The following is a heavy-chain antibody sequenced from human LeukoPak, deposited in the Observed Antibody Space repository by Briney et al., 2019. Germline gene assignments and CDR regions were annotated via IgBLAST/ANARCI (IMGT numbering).Heavy chain of an antibody. Sequence: ASVKVSCKASGHIFTDYYIHWVRQAPGQGLEWMGWINPHSGGTNYALNFQGRVTMTRDTSITTVDMELRSLRSDDTAVYYCARVRYSSSWYSFDYWGQGTLVTVSS. CDR2: INPHSGGT. D-gene: IGHD6-13*01. CDR1: GHIFTDYY. J-gene: IGHJ4*02. V-gene: IGHV1-2*02. CDR3: ARVRYSSSWYSFDY.